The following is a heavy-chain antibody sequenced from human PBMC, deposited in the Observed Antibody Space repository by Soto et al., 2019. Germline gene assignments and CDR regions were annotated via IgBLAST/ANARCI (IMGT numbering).Heavy chain of an antibody. J-gene: IGHJ5*02. CDR2: IIPIFGTA. V-gene: IGHV1-69*01. D-gene: IGHD2-15*01. CDR1: GGTFSSYA. Sequence: QVQLVQSGAEVKKPGSSVKVSCKASGGTFSSYAISWVRQAPGQGLEWMGGIIPIFGTANYAQKFQGRVTITADESTSTAYMELGSLRSEDTAVYYCARDHVGAASPLVWFDPWGQGTLVTVSS. CDR3: ARDHVGAASPLVWFDP.